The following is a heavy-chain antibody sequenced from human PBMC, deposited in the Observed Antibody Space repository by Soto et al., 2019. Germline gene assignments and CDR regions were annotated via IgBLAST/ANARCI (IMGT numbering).Heavy chain of an antibody. CDR1: GFTFSSYE. J-gene: IGHJ4*02. V-gene: IGHV3-48*03. Sequence: PGGSLRLSCAASGFTFSSYEMNWVRQAPGKGLEWVSYISSSGSTIYYADSVKGRFTISRDNAKNSLYLQMNSLRAEDTAVYYCAPRPEWELLPPDYWGQGTLVTVSS. CDR2: ISSSGSTI. D-gene: IGHD1-26*01. CDR3: APRPEWELLPPDY.